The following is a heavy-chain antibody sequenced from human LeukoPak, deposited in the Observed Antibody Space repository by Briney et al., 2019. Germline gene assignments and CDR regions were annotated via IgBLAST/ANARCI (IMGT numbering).Heavy chain of an antibody. J-gene: IGHJ6*03. CDR2: IKQDGSEK. CDR1: GFIFSSYW. Sequence: GGSLRLSCAASGFIFSSYWMSWVRQAPGKGLEWVANIKQDGSEKYYVDSVKGRFTISRDNAKKSLYLQLNSLRVEDTAVYYCAKAERYCSGGSCYSNYYMDVWGKGTTVTVSS. D-gene: IGHD2-15*01. V-gene: IGHV3-7*01. CDR3: AKAERYCSGGSCYSNYYMDV.